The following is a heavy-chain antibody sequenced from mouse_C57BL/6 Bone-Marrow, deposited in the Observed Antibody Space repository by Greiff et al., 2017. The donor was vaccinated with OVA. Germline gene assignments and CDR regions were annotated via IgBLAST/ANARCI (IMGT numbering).Heavy chain of an antibody. CDR1: GFTFSSYG. D-gene: IGHD2-4*01. J-gene: IGHJ2*01. Sequence: EVKLVESGGDLVKPRGSLKLSCAASGFTFSSYGMSWVRQTPDKRLEWVATISSGGSYTYYTDTVKGRFTISRDNAKNTLCLQMSRLKSEDTAMDYCARHSDYDEVDYWGQGTTLTVSS. CDR2: ISSGGSYT. V-gene: IGHV5-6*02. CDR3: ARHSDYDEVDY.